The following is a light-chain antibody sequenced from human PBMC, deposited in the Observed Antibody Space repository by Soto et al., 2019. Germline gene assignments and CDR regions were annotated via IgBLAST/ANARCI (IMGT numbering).Light chain of an antibody. V-gene: IGKV3-20*01. CDR2: DTS. J-gene: IGKJ1*01. CDR3: QQYGSSPGT. Sequence: EIVLTRSPGTVSLSPGERATLSCRASQSVRDNYLAWYQQKPGQAPSLLIFDTSRRATGIPDRFTGSGSGTDFALTISRVEPQDIAVYFRQQYGSSPGTFGQGTKVDIK. CDR1: QSVRDNY.